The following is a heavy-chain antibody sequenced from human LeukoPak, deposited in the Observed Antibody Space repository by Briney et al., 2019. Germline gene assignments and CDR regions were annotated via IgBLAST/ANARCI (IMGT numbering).Heavy chain of an antibody. CDR1: GGSISSYY. CDR3: ARDYYDSSGYYPFQH. D-gene: IGHD3-22*01. V-gene: IGHV4-59*01. Sequence: MASETLSLTCTVSGGSISSYYWSWIRQPPGKGLEWIGYIYCSGSTNYNPSLKSRVTISVDTSKNQFSLKLSSVTAADTAVYYCARDYYDSSGYYPFQHWGQGTLVTVSS. CDR2: IYCSGST. J-gene: IGHJ1*01.